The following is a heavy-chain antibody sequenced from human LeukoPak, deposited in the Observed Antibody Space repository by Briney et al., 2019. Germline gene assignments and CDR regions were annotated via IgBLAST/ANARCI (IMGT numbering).Heavy chain of an antibody. D-gene: IGHD3-10*01. V-gene: IGHV4-59*01. CDR1: GGSFSGYY. CDR3: ARVGEVWFGELFPSYFDY. Sequence: PSETLSLTCAVYGGSFSGYYWSWIRQPPGKGLEWIGYIYYSGSTNYNPSLKSRVTISVDTSKNQFSLKLSSVTAADTAVYYCARVGEVWFGELFPSYFDYWGQGTLVTVSS. CDR2: IYYSGST. J-gene: IGHJ4*02.